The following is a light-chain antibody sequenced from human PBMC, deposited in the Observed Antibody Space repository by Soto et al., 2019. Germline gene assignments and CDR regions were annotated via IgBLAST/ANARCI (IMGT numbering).Light chain of an antibody. V-gene: IGLV2-14*01. CDR3: NSYTTLSNRV. Sequence: QSVLTPPASVSGCSGQSINISCTGTSTDIGAYNYVSWYQQHPGKAPKLLIYEVTNRPSGVSNRFSGSKSGNTASLTISGLQAGDEANYYCNSYTTLSNRVFGTGTKVTVL. CDR1: STDIGAYNY. J-gene: IGLJ1*01. CDR2: EVT.